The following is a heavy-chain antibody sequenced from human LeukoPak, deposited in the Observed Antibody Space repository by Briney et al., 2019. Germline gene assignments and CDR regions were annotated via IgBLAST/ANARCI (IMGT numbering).Heavy chain of an antibody. V-gene: IGHV3-74*01. CDR2: IKSDGSA. CDR1: GFTFSSYW. J-gene: IGHJ1*01. Sequence: GGSLRLSCAASGFTFSSYWMHWVRQAPGKGLVWVSRIKSDGSANYADSVKSRFTISRDNAKNSVSLQMNSLRAEDTGVYYCARAPSEIGGYYPEYFRHWGQGTLVTVSS. CDR3: ARAPSEIGGYYPEYFRH. D-gene: IGHD3-22*01.